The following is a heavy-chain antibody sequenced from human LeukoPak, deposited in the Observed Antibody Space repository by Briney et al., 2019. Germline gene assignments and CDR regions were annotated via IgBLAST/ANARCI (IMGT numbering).Heavy chain of an antibody. D-gene: IGHD3-16*02. J-gene: IGHJ4*02. CDR2: ISGSGGST. CDR1: GFTFSSYA. CDR3: AKDGSYDYVWGSYRSLYYFDY. Sequence: GGSLRLSCAASGFTFSSYAMSWVRQAPGKGLEWVSAISGSGGSTYYADSVKGRSTISRDNSKNTLYLQMNSLRAEDTAVYYCAKDGSYDYVWGSYRSLYYFDYWGQGTLVTVSS. V-gene: IGHV3-23*01.